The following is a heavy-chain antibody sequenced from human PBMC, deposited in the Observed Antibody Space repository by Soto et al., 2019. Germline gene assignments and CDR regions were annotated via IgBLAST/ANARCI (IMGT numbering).Heavy chain of an antibody. Sequence: SETLSLTCAVYGGSFSGYYWSWIRQPPGKGLEWIGEINHSGSTNYNPSLKSRVTISVDTSKNQFSLKLSSVTAADTAVYYCARYYYGSGSYNGMDVWGQGTTVTVSS. CDR3: ARYYYGSGSYNGMDV. CDR2: INHSGST. CDR1: GGSFSGYY. V-gene: IGHV4-34*01. J-gene: IGHJ6*02. D-gene: IGHD3-10*01.